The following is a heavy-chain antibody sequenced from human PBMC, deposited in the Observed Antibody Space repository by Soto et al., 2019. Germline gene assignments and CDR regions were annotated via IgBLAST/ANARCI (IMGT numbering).Heavy chain of an antibody. CDR2: ISSSSSYI. V-gene: IGHV3-21*01. CDR3: ARDLVLWFGELVTGEWGY. D-gene: IGHD3-10*01. Sequence: EVQLVESGGGLVKPGGSLRLSCAASGFTFSSYSMNWVRQAPGKGLEWVSSISSSSSYIYYADSVKGRFTISRDNAKNSLYLQMNSLRAEDTAVYYCARDLVLWFGELVTGEWGYWGQGTLVTVSS. J-gene: IGHJ4*02. CDR1: GFTFSSYS.